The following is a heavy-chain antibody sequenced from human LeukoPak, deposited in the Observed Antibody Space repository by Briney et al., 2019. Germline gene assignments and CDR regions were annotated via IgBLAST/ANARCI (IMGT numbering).Heavy chain of an antibody. CDR1: GFTFSSFA. V-gene: IGHV3-30-3*01. D-gene: IGHD1-20*01. Sequence: GGSLRLSCAASGFTFSSFAMHWVRQAPGKGLEWVAVISYDGNNKYYADSVKGRFTISRDNSKNTLYLQMNSLRAEDTAVYYCARDRVLLGRPGDAFDMWGQGTMVTVSS. CDR2: ISYDGNNK. CDR3: ARDRVLLGRPGDAFDM. J-gene: IGHJ3*02.